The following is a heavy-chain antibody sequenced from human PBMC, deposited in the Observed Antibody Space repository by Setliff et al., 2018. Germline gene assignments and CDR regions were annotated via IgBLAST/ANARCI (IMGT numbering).Heavy chain of an antibody. CDR3: ARHYGGGYKHFDY. CDR2: IYYSGSS. Sequence: PSETLSLTFTVSGGSISSPSYFWGWVRQPPGKEMEWIATIYYSGSSYYNPSLKSRLTISVDTSKNLFSLKLSSVTTADTAVYYCARHYGGGYKHFDYWGQGTLVTVSS. J-gene: IGHJ4*02. CDR1: GGSISSPSYF. D-gene: IGHD5-12*01. V-gene: IGHV4-39*01.